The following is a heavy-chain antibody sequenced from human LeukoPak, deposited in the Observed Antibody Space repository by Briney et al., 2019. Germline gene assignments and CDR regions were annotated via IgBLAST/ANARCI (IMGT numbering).Heavy chain of an antibody. D-gene: IGHD2-2*01. V-gene: IGHV5-51*01. CDR3: AGLGSAARNYYYGMDV. J-gene: IGHJ6*02. CDR2: IYPGDSDT. CDR1: GYSFASYW. Sequence: PGESLKISCKGSGYSFASYWIGWVRQMPGKGLEWMGIIYPGDSDTRYSPSFQGQVTISADKSISTAYLQWSSLKASDTAMYYCAGLGSAARNYYYGMDVWGQGTTVTVSS.